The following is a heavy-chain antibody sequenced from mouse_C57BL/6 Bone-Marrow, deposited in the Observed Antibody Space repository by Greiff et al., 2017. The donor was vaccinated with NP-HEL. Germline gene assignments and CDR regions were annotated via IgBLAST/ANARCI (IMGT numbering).Heavy chain of an antibody. CDR2: IDPEDGDT. CDR1: GYTFTDYY. J-gene: IGHJ3*01. D-gene: IGHD1-1*01. CDR3: TTYYYGSTWFAY. Sequence: VQLQQSGPELVKPGASVKISCKASGYTFTDYYMHWVKQRPEQGLEWIGRIDPEDGDTEYAPKFQGKATMTADTSSNTAYLQLSSLTSEDTAVYYCTTYYYGSTWFAYWGQGTLVTVSA. V-gene: IGHV14-1*01.